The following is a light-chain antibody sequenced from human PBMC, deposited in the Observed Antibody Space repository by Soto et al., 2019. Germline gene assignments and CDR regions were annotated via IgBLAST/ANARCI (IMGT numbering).Light chain of an antibody. V-gene: IGKV3-20*01. CDR1: QSISSSY. CDR2: GAS. J-gene: IGKJ4*01. CDR3: QQYSGSPPLT. Sequence: ENVLTQSPGTLSLSPGERATLSCRASQSISSSYLAWYQQKPGHPPRLVIYGASNRATGIPDRFSGSGSGTEFTLPISRLEPEDFAVYYCQQYSGSPPLTFGGGTKVEIK.